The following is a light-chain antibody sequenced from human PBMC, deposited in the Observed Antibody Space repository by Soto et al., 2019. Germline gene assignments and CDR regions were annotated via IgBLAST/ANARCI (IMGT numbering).Light chain of an antibody. Sequence: QSVLTQPPSASGSPGQSVTISCTGTSSDVGGSNYVSWYRQHPGKAPKLMIYEVSKRPAGVPDRLSGSKSGNTASLTVSGLQAEDEADYYCSSYAGSDSFVVFGGGTKLTVL. CDR1: SSDVGGSNY. CDR2: EVS. J-gene: IGLJ2*01. V-gene: IGLV2-8*01. CDR3: SSYAGSDSFVV.